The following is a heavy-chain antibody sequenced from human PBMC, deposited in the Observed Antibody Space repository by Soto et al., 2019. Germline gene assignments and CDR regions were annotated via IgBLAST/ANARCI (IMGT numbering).Heavy chain of an antibody. CDR1: GGSISSSSYY. D-gene: IGHD3-3*01. J-gene: IGHJ4*02. V-gene: IGHV4-39*01. CDR2: IYYSGST. Sequence: SETLSLTCTVSGGSISSSSYYWGWIRQPPGKGLEWIGSIYYSGSTYYTPSLKSRVTISVETSKNQFSLKLSSVTAADTAVYYCARGRPIDPGTIFGVVRYYFDCWGQGTLVSVSS. CDR3: ARGRPIDPGTIFGVVRYYFDC.